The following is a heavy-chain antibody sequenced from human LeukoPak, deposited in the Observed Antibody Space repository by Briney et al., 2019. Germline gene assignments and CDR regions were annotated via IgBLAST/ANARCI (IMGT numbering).Heavy chain of an antibody. V-gene: IGHV4-38-2*02. CDR1: DSSITSTYY. Sequence: PPQTLSLTCTVSDSSITSTYYWAWFRQPPGKGLEWIATVFRLQTVRTFNNPSLESRVTVSLDPSQKQFSLNLTSVTAADTALYFCARVRQAPYLIDSWGQRVLVTVPS. J-gene: IGHJ4*02. CDR2: VFRLQTVRT. CDR3: ARVRQAPYLIDS.